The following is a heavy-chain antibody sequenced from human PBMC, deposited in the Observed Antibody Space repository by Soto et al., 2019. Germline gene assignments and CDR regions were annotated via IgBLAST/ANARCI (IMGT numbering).Heavy chain of an antibody. CDR2: IYPGDSDT. V-gene: IGHV5-51*01. J-gene: IGHJ6*02. D-gene: IGHD2-2*01. CDR1: GYTFSSYW. CDR3: ARHKGYCSSDSCYGMDV. Sequence: PGESLKISCKGSGYTFSSYWIVWVRQMSGKGLEWMGSIYPGDSDTKYSPSFQGQVTISADKSISTAYLQWNILKASDTAIYFCARHKGYCSSDSCYGMDVWGQGATVTVSS.